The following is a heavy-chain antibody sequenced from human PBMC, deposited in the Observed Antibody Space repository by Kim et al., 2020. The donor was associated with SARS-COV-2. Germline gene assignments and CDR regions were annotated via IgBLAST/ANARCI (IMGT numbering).Heavy chain of an antibody. D-gene: IGHD2-15*01. Sequence: ASVKVSCKASGYSFTNNYMHWVRQAPGQGLEWMGIINPNTGATTYAQRLQGRVTMTRDTSTRRLYMELSSLRFDDTAVYYCARVGAVVGAADGLDIWGQGTMVTVSS. CDR3: ARVGAVVGAADGLDI. CDR2: INPNTGAT. CDR1: GYSFTNNY. J-gene: IGHJ3*02. V-gene: IGHV1-46*01.